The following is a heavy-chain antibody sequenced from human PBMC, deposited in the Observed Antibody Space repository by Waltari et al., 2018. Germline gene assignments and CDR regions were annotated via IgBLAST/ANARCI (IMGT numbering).Heavy chain of an antibody. CDR1: GFTFSSYG. J-gene: IGHJ4*02. V-gene: IGHV3-30*18. D-gene: IGHD1-26*01. CDR2: IWYDGSNK. CDR3: AKDRGRDGYYFDY. Sequence: QVQLVESGGGVVQPGRSLRLSCAASGFTFSSYGMHWVRQAPGKGREWVAVIWYDGSNKYYADSVEGRFTNSRDNSKNTLYLQMNSLRAEDTAMYYCAKDRGRDGYYFDYWGQGTLVTVSS.